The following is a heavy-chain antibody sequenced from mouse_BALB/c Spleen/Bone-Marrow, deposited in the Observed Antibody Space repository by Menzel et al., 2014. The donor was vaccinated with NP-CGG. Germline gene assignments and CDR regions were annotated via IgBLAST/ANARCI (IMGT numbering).Heavy chain of an antibody. CDR3: TRGRRDAMDY. CDR2: INPSNGGT. Sequence: VPVVESGAELVKPGASVKLSCKASGYTFTSYYMYWVKQRPGQGLEWIGEINPSNGGTNFNEKFKSKATLTVDKSSSTAYMQLSSLTSEDSAVYYCTRGRRDAMDYWGQGTSVTVSS. V-gene: IGHV1S81*02. CDR1: GYTFTSYY. J-gene: IGHJ4*01.